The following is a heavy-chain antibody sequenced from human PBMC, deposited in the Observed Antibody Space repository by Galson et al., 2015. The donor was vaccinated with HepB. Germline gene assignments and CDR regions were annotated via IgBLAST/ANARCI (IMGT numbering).Heavy chain of an antibody. CDR1: GFTFSSNW. CDR2: ISSDGSST. Sequence: SLRLSCAAPGFTFSSNWMHWVRQAPGKGLVWVSRISSDGSSTTYADSVKGRFTISRDNAKNTLYLQMNSLRAEDAAVYYCARVDALAIFGGTPLMDVWGKGTTVTVSS. V-gene: IGHV3-74*01. CDR3: ARVDALAIFGGTPLMDV. D-gene: IGHD3-3*01. J-gene: IGHJ6*03.